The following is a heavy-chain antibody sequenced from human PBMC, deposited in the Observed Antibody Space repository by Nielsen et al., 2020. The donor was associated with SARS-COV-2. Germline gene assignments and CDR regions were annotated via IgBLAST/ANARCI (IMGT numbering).Heavy chain of an antibody. V-gene: IGHV3-7*03. J-gene: IGHJ4*02. CDR3: ATSPGGQWLVRGY. D-gene: IGHD6-19*01. Sequence: GESLKISCAASGFTFSSYWMSWVRQAPGKGLEWVANIKQDGSEKYYVDSVKGRFTISRDNAQNSVYLQMNSLRVDDTAVYYCATSPGGQWLVRGYWGQGTLVTVSS. CDR2: IKQDGSEK. CDR1: GFTFSSYW.